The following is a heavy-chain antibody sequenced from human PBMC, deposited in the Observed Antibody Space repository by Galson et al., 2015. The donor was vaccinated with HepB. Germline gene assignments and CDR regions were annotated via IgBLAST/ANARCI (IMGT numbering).Heavy chain of an antibody. Sequence: SLRLSCAASGFTFSSYSMNWVRQAPGKGLEWVSSISSSSSYIYYADPVKGRFTISRDNAKNSLYLQMNSLRAEDTAVYYCARGPYGSNGMDVWGQGTTVTVSS. J-gene: IGHJ6*02. CDR3: ARGPYGSNGMDV. CDR2: ISSSSSYI. CDR1: GFTFSSYS. V-gene: IGHV3-21*01. D-gene: IGHD3-10*01.